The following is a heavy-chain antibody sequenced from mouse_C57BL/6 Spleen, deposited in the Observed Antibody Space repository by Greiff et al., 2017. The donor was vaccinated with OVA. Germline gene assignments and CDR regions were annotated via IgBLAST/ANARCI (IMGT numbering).Heavy chain of an antibody. V-gene: IGHV1-69*01. J-gene: IGHJ4*01. CDR3: ARSHYYGSEAYYAMDY. CDR2: IDPSDSYT. Sequence: QVQLQQPGAELVMPGASVKLSCKASGYTFTSYWMHWVKQRPGQGLEWIGEIDPSDSYTNYNQKFKGKSTLTVDKSSSTAYMQLSSLTSEDSAVYYCARSHYYGSEAYYAMDYWGQGTSVTVSS. D-gene: IGHD1-1*01. CDR1: GYTFTSYW.